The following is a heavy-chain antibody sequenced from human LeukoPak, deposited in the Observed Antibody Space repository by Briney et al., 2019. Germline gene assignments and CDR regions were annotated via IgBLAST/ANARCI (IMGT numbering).Heavy chain of an antibody. CDR2: MNPNSGNT. V-gene: IGHV1-8*01. CDR3: ASLTPSSLYYYGMDV. J-gene: IGHJ6*02. CDR1: GYTFTSYD. D-gene: IGHD3-16*01. Sequence: ASVTVSCKASGYTFTSYDINWVRQAPGQGLEWMGWMNPNSGNTGYAQKFQGRVTMTRNTSISTAYMELSSLRSEDTAVYYCASLTPSSLYYYGMDVWGQGTTVTVSS.